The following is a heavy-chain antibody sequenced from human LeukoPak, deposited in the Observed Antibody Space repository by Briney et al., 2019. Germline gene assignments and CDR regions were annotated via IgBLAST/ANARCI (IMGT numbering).Heavy chain of an antibody. D-gene: IGHD2-2*01. V-gene: IGHV3-11*01. Sequence: GGSLRLSCAASGFTFSDYYMSWIRQAPGKGLEWVSYISSSGSTIYYADSVKGRFTISRDNAKNTLYLQMNSLRAEDTAVYYCAKDKDILRVVPAAADYWGQGTLVTVSS. J-gene: IGHJ4*02. CDR1: GFTFSDYY. CDR2: ISSSGSTI. CDR3: AKDKDILRVVPAAADY.